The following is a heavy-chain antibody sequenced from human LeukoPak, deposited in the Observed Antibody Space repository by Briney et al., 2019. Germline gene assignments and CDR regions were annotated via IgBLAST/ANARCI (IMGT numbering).Heavy chain of an antibody. CDR1: GFTFSDYY. Sequence: GGSLRLSCAASGFTFSDYYMSWIRQAPGKGLERVSYISSSGSTIYYADSVKGRFTISRDNAKNSLYLQMNSLRAEDTAVYYCAREGLYSSSSGGYYYMDVWGKGTTVTVSS. CDR3: AREGLYSSSSGGYYYMDV. V-gene: IGHV3-11*01. D-gene: IGHD6-6*01. J-gene: IGHJ6*03. CDR2: ISSSGSTI.